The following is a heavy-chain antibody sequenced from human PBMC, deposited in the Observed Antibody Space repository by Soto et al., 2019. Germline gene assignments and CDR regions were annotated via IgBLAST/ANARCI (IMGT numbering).Heavy chain of an antibody. Sequence: GGSLRLSCAASGFTVSSNYMSWVRQAPGKGLEWVSVIYSGGSTYYADSVKGRFTISRDNSKNTLYLQMNSLRAEDTAVYYCARDRDYSSTYLYWGKGTLVTVSS. CDR1: GFTVSSNY. CDR2: IYSGGST. V-gene: IGHV3-66*01. D-gene: IGHD5-12*01. CDR3: ARDRDYSSTYLY. J-gene: IGHJ4*02.